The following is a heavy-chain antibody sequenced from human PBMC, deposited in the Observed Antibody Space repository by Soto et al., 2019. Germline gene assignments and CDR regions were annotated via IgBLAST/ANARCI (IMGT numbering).Heavy chain of an antibody. CDR1: SSYV. CDR2: ISSNGGST. V-gene: IGHV3-64D*08. D-gene: IGHD6-13*01. J-gene: IGHJ4*02. Sequence: SSYVVDLSRKNTGKGLEYVSAISSNGGSTYYADSVKGRFTISRDNSKNTLYLQMSSLRAEDTAVYYCVKHGIAAAISHFAYRGQGTPVPVSS. CDR3: VKHGIAAAISHFAY.